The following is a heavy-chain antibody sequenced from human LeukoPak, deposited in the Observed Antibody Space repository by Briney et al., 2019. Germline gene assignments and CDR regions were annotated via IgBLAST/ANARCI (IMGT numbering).Heavy chain of an antibody. CDR3: ARDLGRSGWTGLGY. J-gene: IGHJ4*02. V-gene: IGHV3-66*01. CDR1: GFTVSSNY. Sequence: GGSLRLSCAASGFTVSSNYMSWVRQAPGKGLEWVSVIYSGGSTYYADSVKGRFTISRDNSKNTLYLQMNSLRAEDTAVYYCARDLGRSGWTGLGYWGQGTLVTVSS. CDR2: IYSGGST. D-gene: IGHD6-19*01.